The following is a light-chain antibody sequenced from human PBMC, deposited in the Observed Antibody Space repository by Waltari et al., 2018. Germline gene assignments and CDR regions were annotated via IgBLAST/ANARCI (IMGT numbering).Light chain of an antibody. J-gene: IGLJ3*02. Sequence: QSALTQPASVSGSPGQSITISCTGTSSDVGGYKFVSWYQQHPGKAPKLMIFDVNNRPSGVSNRFSGSKYGNTASLTISGLQPEDEADYYCSSYTTSSTWVFGGGTKVTV. CDR2: DVN. V-gene: IGLV2-14*03. CDR1: SSDVGGYKF. CDR3: SSYTTSSTWV.